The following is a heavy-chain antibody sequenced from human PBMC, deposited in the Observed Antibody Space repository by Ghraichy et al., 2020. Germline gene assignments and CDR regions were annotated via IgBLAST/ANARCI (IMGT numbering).Heavy chain of an antibody. D-gene: IGHD3-10*01. CDR3: ARGSTMVRGVSPTGYYGMDV. J-gene: IGHJ6*02. CDR2: MNPNSGNT. CDR1: GYTFTSYD. V-gene: IGHV1-8*01. Sequence: ASVKVSCKASGYTFTSYDINWVRQATGQGLEWMGWMNPNSGNTVYAQNFQGRVTMTRNTSISTAYMELSSLRSDDTAEYYCARGSTMVRGVSPTGYYGMDVWGQGTTVTVSS.